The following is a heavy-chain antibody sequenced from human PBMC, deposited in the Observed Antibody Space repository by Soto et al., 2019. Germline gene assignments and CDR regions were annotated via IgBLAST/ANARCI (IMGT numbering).Heavy chain of an antibody. CDR2: IGTAGDT. V-gene: IGHV3-13*04. CDR1: GFTFSSYD. CDR3: ARGTPGYGMDV. Sequence: EVQLVESGGGLVQPGGSLRLSCAASGFTFSSYDMHWVRQATGKGLEWVSAIGTAGDTYYPASVKGRFTISRENAKNSLYLQMNSLRAGDTAVYYCARGTPGYGMDVWGQGTTVTVSS. J-gene: IGHJ6*02.